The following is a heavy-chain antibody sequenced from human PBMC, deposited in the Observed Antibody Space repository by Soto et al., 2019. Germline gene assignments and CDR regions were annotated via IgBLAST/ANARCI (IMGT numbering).Heavy chain of an antibody. Sequence: PGGSLRLSCAASGFTFTSYAMSWVLQAPGKGLEWVSVISGSGGTTYYADSVKGRFTISRDNSKNTLYLQMNSLRAEDTAVYYCARDIYSNTWVKFDCWGQGTLVTVSS. D-gene: IGHD6-13*01. CDR1: GFTFTSYA. J-gene: IGHJ4*02. CDR2: ISGSGGTT. V-gene: IGHV3-23*01. CDR3: ARDIYSNTWVKFDC.